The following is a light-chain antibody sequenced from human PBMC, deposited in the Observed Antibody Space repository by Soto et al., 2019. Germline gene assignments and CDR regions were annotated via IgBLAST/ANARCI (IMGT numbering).Light chain of an antibody. J-gene: IGKJ5*01. CDR3: QQYGSSPTT. V-gene: IGKV3-20*01. CDR1: QSVSNNF. Sequence: ELVLTQSPGALPLSLGARPTLSCRASQSVSNNFLAWYQHRPGQAPRLLIYGASSRATGIPDRFSGSGSGTDCTLTSSRLEPEDFAVYYCQQYGSSPTTCGQGTRLDIK. CDR2: GAS.